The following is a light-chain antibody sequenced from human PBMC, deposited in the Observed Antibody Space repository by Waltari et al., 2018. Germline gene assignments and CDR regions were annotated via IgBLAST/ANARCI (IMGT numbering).Light chain of an antibody. CDR3: LQYDNLPYA. CDR2: DAC. CDR1: QDIQTF. J-gene: IGKJ2*01. V-gene: IGKV1-33*01. Sequence: DTQMTQSPSSLSASVGDRVTITCQASQDIQTFLNWFKQKPGKAPQRLIYDACKLETGVPSRFSGSGSGTSFTFTISSLQPHDSAVYFCLQYDNLPYAFGQGTRLEI.